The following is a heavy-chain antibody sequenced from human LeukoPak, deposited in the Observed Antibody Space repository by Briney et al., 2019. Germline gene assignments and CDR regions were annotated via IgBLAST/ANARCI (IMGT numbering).Heavy chain of an antibody. J-gene: IGHJ4*02. V-gene: IGHV1-46*01. CDR3: ARDRSSSMVVTALWGFDY. CDR1: GYTFTSYY. D-gene: IGHD2-21*02. CDR2: INPSAGNT. Sequence: GASVKVSCKASGYTFTSYYIHWVRQAPGQGLEWMGIINPSAGNTAHPQKFQGRVTMTRDTSTTTLYMELSSLRSDDTAVYYCARDRSSSMVVTALWGFDYWGQGTLVTVSS.